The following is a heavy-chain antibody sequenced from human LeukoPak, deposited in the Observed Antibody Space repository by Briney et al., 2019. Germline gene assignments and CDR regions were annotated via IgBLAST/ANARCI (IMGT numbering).Heavy chain of an antibody. CDR3: ARIMVDLPLAPDGFDM. J-gene: IGHJ3*02. V-gene: IGHV3-7*01. Sequence: GSLRLSCVASGFTFSSRDWMTWVRQAPGKGLEWVANIKQDGSEKNYVDSVKGRFTISRDNAKNSLYLQMNSLRAEDTAVYYCARIMVDLPLAPDGFDMWGQGTMVTVSS. CDR2: IKQDGSEK. CDR1: GFTFSSRDW. D-gene: IGHD3-3*02.